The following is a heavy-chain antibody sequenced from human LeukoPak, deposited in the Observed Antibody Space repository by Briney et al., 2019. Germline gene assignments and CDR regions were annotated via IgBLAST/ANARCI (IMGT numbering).Heavy chain of an antibody. J-gene: IGHJ3*02. CDR3: AREDYGDFQVLDAFDI. V-gene: IGHV4-59*12. D-gene: IGHD4-17*01. CDR2: IYDSGSI. Sequence: SETLSLTCTVSGGSISSNYWSWIRQPPGKGLEWIGYIYDSGSISYNPSLKSRVTISVDTSKNQFSLKLSSVTAADTAVYYCAREDYGDFQVLDAFDIWGQGTMVTVSS. CDR1: GGSISSNY.